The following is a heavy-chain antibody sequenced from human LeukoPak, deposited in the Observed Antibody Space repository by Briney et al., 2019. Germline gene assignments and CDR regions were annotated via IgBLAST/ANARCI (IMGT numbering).Heavy chain of an antibody. V-gene: IGHV3-30*18. D-gene: IGHD1-26*01. Sequence: PGGSLRLSCAASGFTFSSYGMHWVRQAPGKGLEWVAVISYAGSNKYYADSVKGRFTISRDNSKNTLYLQMNSLRAEDTAVYYCAKSWSWAYYYYGMDVWGQGTTVTVSS. CDR2: ISYAGSNK. CDR3: AKSWSWAYYYYGMDV. CDR1: GFTFSSYG. J-gene: IGHJ6*02.